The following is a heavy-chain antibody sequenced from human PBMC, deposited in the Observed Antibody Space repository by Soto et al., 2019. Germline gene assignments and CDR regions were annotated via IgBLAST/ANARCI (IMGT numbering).Heavy chain of an antibody. V-gene: IGHV4-4*07. CDR1: GGSISSYY. J-gene: IGHJ6*02. CDR3: ARDSRIAARPNYYYGMDV. D-gene: IGHD6-6*01. CDR2: IYTSGST. Sequence: SETLSLTCTVSGGSISSYYWSWIRQPAGKGLEWIGRIYTSGSTNYNPSLKSRVTMSVDTSKNQFSLKLSSVTAADTAVYYCARDSRIAARPNYYYGMDVWGQGTTATVSS.